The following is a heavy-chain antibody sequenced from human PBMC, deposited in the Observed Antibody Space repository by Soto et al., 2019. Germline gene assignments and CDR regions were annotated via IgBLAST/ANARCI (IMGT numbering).Heavy chain of an antibody. D-gene: IGHD1-26*01. V-gene: IGHV3-48*03. CDR3: ARMRRGGSGY. CDR2: MSNTGSNI. Sequence: PGGSLRLSCAASGFTLSSYEMNWVRQAPGKGLEWVSYMSNTGSNIYYADSVKGRFTISRDNAKKSLYLQMNNLTAEDTAVYYCARMRRGGSGYWGQGTLVTVSS. J-gene: IGHJ4*02. CDR1: GFTLSSYE.